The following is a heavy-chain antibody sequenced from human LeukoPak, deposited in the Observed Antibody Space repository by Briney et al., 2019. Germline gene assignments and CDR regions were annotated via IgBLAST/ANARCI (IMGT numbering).Heavy chain of an antibody. J-gene: IGHJ4*02. V-gene: IGHV3-53*01. D-gene: IGHD4-17*01. CDR3: ARDSYGDANFDS. Sequence: GGSLRLSRAASGFIVNTNHMTWVRQAPGRGLEWVSFIYADGNTYYADSVKGRFTISRDISKNAVYLQMNSLRAEDTAVYYCARDSYGDANFDSWGQGTLVTVSS. CDR1: GFIVNTNH. CDR2: IYADGNT.